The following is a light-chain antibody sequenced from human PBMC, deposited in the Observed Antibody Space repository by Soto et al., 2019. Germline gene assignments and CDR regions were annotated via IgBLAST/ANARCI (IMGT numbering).Light chain of an antibody. J-gene: IGKJ4*01. Sequence: AIRMTQSPSSLSTSTGDRVTITCRASQGISSYLAWYQQKPGKAPKLLIYAASTLQSGVPSRFSGSGSGTDFTLTISCLQPEDFATYYCQQLNSYPLTFGGGTKVDI. CDR1: QGISSY. CDR3: QQLNSYPLT. V-gene: IGKV1-8*01. CDR2: AAS.